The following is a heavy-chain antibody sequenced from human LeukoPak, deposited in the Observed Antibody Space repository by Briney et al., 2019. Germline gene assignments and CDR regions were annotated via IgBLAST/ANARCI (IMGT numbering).Heavy chain of an antibody. Sequence: PGGSLRLSCAASGFTVSSNYMSWVRQAPGKGLEWVSVIYSGGSTYYADSVKGRFTISRDNSKNTLYLQMNSLRAEDTAVYYCARARSGYAFIIDYWGQGTLVTVSS. CDR2: IYSGGST. CDR3: ARARSGYAFIIDY. CDR1: GFTVSSNY. D-gene: IGHD5-12*01. J-gene: IGHJ4*02. V-gene: IGHV3-66*01.